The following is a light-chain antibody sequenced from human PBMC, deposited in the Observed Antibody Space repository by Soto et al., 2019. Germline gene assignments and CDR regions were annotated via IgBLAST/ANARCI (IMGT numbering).Light chain of an antibody. J-gene: IGLJ2*01. CDR1: SGHSSYA. V-gene: IGLV4-69*01. Sequence: QSVLTQSPSASASLGASVKLTCTLSSGHSSYAIAWHQQQPEKGPRYLMKLSSDGSHSKGDGIPDRFSGSSSGAECYLTISSLQSEDEADYYCQTWGTGIPVVFGGGTKLTVL. CDR2: LSSDGSH. CDR3: QTWGTGIPVV.